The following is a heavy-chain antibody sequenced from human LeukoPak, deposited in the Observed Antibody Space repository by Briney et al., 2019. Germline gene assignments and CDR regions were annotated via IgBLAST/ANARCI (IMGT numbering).Heavy chain of an antibody. Sequence: GGSLRLSCAASGFTFSTYGMHWVRQAPGNGLEWMSFIRYDGSNKYYADSVKGRFTISRDNSKNTLYLQMNSLRAEDTAVYYCAKDGVEMATFDYFDYWGQGTLVTVSS. V-gene: IGHV3-30*02. J-gene: IGHJ4*02. D-gene: IGHD5-24*01. CDR3: AKDGVEMATFDYFDY. CDR2: IRYDGSNK. CDR1: GFTFSTYG.